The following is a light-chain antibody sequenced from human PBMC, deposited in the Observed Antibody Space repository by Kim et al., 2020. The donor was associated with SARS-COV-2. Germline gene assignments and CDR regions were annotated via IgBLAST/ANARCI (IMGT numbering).Light chain of an antibody. V-gene: IGKV1-5*03. J-gene: IGKJ1*01. CDR2: KAS. CDR1: QSIGTS. Sequence: DIQLTQSPSTLSASVGDRVTITCRASQSIGTSLAWYQQKPGKAPKLLIYKASRLEGGVPSRFSGSVSGTEFTLTISSLQPDDFATYYCQQSNTYPWTFGKGTKVDIK. CDR3: QQSNTYPWT.